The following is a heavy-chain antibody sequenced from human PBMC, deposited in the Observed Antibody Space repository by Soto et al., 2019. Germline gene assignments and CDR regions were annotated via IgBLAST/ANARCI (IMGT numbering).Heavy chain of an antibody. Sequence: LRLSCAASEFTFSSYSMNWVRQAPGKGLEWVSYISSSSSTIYYADSVKGRFTISRDNAKNSLYLQMNSLRVEDTAVYFCARDPQLYANYGELDYLLSFWGQRSTVPGSS. CDR1: EFTFSSYS. V-gene: IGHV3-48*01. D-gene: IGHD4-17*01. CDR2: ISSSSSTI. CDR3: ARDPQLYANYGELDYLLSF. J-gene: IGHJ6*02.